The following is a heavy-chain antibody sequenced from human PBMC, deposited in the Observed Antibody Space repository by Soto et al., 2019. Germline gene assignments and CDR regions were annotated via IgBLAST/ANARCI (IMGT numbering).Heavy chain of an antibody. V-gene: IGHV1-3*01. Sequence: ASVKVSCKASGYTFTSYAMHWVRQAPGQRLEWMGWINAGNGNTKYSQKFQGRVTITRDTSASTAYMELSSLRSEDTAVYYCARESLGQHNLFDYWGQGTLVTVSS. CDR1: GYTFTSYA. CDR2: INAGNGNT. CDR3: ARESLGQHNLFDY. D-gene: IGHD3-16*01. J-gene: IGHJ4*02.